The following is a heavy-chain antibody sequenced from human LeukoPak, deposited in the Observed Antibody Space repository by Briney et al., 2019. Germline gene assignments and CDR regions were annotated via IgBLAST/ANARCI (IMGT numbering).Heavy chain of an antibody. Sequence: PGGSLRLSCAASGFTFSSYAMSWVRLAPGKGLEWVSAITGSGDDAYYADSVHGRFTMSRDNSKSTLYLQMNSLRVEDTALYYCAKESTGSSPDYWGQGTLVTVSS. V-gene: IGHV3-23*01. CDR1: GFTFSSYA. J-gene: IGHJ4*02. CDR2: ITGSGDDA. D-gene: IGHD1-26*01. CDR3: AKESTGSSPDY.